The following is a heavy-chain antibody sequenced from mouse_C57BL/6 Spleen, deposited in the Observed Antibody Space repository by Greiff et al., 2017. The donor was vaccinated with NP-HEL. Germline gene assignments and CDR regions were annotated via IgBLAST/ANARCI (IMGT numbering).Heavy chain of an antibody. CDR3: AGKGDYDGFFAY. V-gene: IGHV1-61*01. CDR2: IYPSDSEP. CDR1: GYTFTSYW. D-gene: IGHD2-4*01. Sequence: QVQLKQPGAELVRPGSSVKLSCKASGYTFTSYWMDWVKQRPGQGLEWIGNIYPSDSEPHYNQKFKDKATLTVDKSSSTAYMQLSSLTSEDSAVKYCAGKGDYDGFFAYWGQGTLVTVSA. J-gene: IGHJ3*01.